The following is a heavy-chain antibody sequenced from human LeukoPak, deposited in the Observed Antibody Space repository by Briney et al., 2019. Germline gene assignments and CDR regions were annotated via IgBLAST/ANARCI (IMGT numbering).Heavy chain of an antibody. CDR3: AKDIGSYYDY. V-gene: IGHV3-21*01. CDR2: ISSSSTFK. CDR1: AFPFSTYT. J-gene: IGHJ4*02. Sequence: PGGSLRLSCAASAFPFSTYTMHWVRQAPGKGLEWVSSISSSSTFKHYADSVRGRFTISRDNSKNTLYLQMNSLRAEDTAVYYCAKDIGSYYDYWGQGILVTVSS. D-gene: IGHD3-10*01.